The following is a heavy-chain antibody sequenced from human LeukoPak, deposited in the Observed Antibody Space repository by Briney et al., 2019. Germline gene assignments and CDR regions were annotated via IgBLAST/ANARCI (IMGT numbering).Heavy chain of an antibody. CDR2: INPNSGGT. Sequence: GASVKVSFKASGYTFTGYYMHWVRQAPGQGLEWMGWINPNSGGTNYAQKFQGRVTMTRDTSISTAYMELSRLRSDDTAVYYCARDSRSDYYDSSGYYLFDYWGQGTLVTVSS. J-gene: IGHJ4*02. CDR1: GYTFTGYY. V-gene: IGHV1-2*02. CDR3: ARDSRSDYYDSSGYYLFDY. D-gene: IGHD3-22*01.